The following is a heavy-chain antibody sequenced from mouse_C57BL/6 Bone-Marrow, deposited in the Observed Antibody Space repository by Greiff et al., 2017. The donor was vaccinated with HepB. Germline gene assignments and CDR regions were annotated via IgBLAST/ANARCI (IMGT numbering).Heavy chain of an antibody. CDR2: IYYSGTI. J-gene: IGHJ4*01. CDR3: ARDDDYPTYAMDY. D-gene: IGHD2-4*01. CDR1: GISITTGNYR. V-gene: IGHV3-5*01. Sequence: DVQLQESGPGLVKPSQTVFLTCTVTGISITTGNYRWSWIRQFPGNKLEWIGYIYYSGTITYNPSLTSRTTITRDTPKNQFFLEMNSLTAEDTATYYCARDDDYPTYAMDYWGQGTSVTVSS.